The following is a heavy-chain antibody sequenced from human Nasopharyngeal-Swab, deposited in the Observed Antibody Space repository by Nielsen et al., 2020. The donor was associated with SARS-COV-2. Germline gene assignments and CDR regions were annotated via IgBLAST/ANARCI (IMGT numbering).Heavy chain of an antibody. CDR1: GFTFSSYA. CDR2: ISGSGGST. CDR3: AKGTGGYQLLYFDY. V-gene: IGHV3-23*01. Sequence: GDSLKISCAASGFTFSSYAMSWVRQAPGKGLEWVSAISGSGGSTYYADSVKGRFTISRDNSKNTLYLQMNSLRAEDTAVYYCAKGTGGYQLLYFDYWGQGTLVTVSS. D-gene: IGHD2-2*01. J-gene: IGHJ4*02.